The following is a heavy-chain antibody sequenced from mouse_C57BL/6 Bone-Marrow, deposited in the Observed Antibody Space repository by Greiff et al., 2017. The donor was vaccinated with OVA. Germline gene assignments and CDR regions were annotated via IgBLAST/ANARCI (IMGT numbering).Heavy chain of an antibody. V-gene: IGHV1-55*01. CDR1: GYTFTSYW. J-gene: IGHJ2*01. Sequence: VQLQQPGAELVKPGASVKMSCKASGYTFTSYWITWVKQRPGQGLEWIGDIYPGSGSTNYNEKFKSKATLTVDTSSSTAYMQLSSLTSEDTAIYYCAIYGSSYEDYWGQGTTLTVSS. CDR3: AIYGSSYEDY. CDR2: IYPGSGST. D-gene: IGHD1-1*01.